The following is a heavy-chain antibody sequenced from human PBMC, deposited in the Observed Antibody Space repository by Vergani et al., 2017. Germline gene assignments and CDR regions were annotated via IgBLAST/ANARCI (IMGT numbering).Heavy chain of an antibody. Sequence: QVQLQESGPGLVKPSQTLSLTCTVSGGSISSGDYYWSWIRQPPGKGLEWIGYIYYSGSTYYNPSLKSRVTISVDTSKNQFSLKLSSVTAADTAVYYCARGIWDRGYDRGVEYYYYGMDVWGQGTTVTVSS. CDR3: ARGIWDRGYDRGVEYYYYGMDV. CDR1: GGSISSGDYY. J-gene: IGHJ6*02. CDR2: IYYSGST. V-gene: IGHV4-30-4*08. D-gene: IGHD5-12*01.